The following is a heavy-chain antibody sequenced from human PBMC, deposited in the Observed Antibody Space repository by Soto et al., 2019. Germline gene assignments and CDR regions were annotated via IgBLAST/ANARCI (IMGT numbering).Heavy chain of an antibody. D-gene: IGHD5-12*01. J-gene: IGHJ4*02. CDR1: GFSLSTNGMG. CDR3: ARLTLGVYDLDRLWEKFDY. CDR2: IYWDDDK. V-gene: IGHV2-5*02. Sequence: GSGPTLVNPTQTLTLTCTFSGFSLSTNGMGVGWIRQSPGKALEWLALIYWDDDKRYSPSLRSRLTITQDTSKNQVDLTMTNMDPVDTATYYCARLTLGVYDLDRLWEKFDYWGQGTVVTGSS.